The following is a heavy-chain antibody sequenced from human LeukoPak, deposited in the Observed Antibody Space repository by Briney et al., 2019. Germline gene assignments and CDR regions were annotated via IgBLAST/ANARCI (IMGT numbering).Heavy chain of an antibody. J-gene: IGHJ4*02. V-gene: IGHV5-51*01. Sequence: GESLKISCKTSGYSFTSYWIDWVRQMPGKGLEWMAIIYPGDSDTRYRPAFQGQVTISADKSINTAYLQWTSLKASDSAMYYCARHGAGGDSWGQGTLVTVSS. CDR2: IYPGDSDT. D-gene: IGHD1-26*01. CDR1: GYSFTSYW. CDR3: ARHGAGGDS.